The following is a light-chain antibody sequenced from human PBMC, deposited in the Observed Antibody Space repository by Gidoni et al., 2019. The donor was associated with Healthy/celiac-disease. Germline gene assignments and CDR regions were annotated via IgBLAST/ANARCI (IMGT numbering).Light chain of an antibody. CDR3: QQYHNWPFT. V-gene: IGKV3-15*01. CDR1: QSVSST. J-gene: IGKJ3*01. Sequence: EIVMTQSPATLSVSPGARATLSCRASQSVSSTLAWYQQKPGQAPRLLIYSASTRATGIPVRFSGSGSGTEFTLTISTLQSEDFAVYYCQQYHNWPFTFGPGTKVDIK. CDR2: SAS.